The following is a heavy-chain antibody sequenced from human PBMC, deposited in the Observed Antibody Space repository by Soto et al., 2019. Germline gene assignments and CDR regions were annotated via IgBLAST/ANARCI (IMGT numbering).Heavy chain of an antibody. CDR3: ASSHGHYHANRLPTYYFDY. J-gene: IGHJ4*02. CDR1: GGTFSSYA. Sequence: GASVKVSCKASGGTFSSYAISWVRQAPGQGLEWMGGIIPIFGTANYAQKFQGRVTITADESTSTAYMELSSLRSEDTAVYYCASSHGHYHANRLPTYYFDYWGQGTLVTVSS. D-gene: IGHD1-26*01. CDR2: IIPIFGTA. V-gene: IGHV1-69*13.